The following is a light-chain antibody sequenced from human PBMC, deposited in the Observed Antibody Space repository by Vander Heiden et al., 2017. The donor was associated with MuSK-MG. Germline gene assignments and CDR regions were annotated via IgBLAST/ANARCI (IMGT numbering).Light chain of an antibody. V-gene: IGKV1-33*01. CDR1: QDITNY. Sequence: DIQMTQSPSSLSAPVGDRVTITCQASQDITNYLNWYQQKPGKAPKLLSYDASNLEPGVPSRLSVSGSATDFTFAISSLQPEDIATYDCQQYDVLGGGTKVEIK. CDR3: QQYDV. CDR2: DAS. J-gene: IGKJ4*01.